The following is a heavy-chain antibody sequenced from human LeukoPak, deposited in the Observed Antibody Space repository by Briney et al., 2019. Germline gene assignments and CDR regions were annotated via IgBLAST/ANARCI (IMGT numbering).Heavy chain of an antibody. J-gene: IGHJ4*02. CDR3: ARDGGYYGLNG. CDR1: GFTFSSYN. D-gene: IGHD1-26*01. CDR2: ISSGSSYR. V-gene: IGHV3-21*01. Sequence: GGSLRLSCAASGFTFSSYNMNWVRQAPGKGLEWVSSISSGSSYRYFADSVKGRFTISRDNAKNSLYLQMNSLRAEDTAVYYCARDGGYYGLNGWGQGTLVTVSS.